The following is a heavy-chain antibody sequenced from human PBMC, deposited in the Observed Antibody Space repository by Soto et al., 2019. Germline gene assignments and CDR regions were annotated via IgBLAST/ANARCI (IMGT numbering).Heavy chain of an antibody. J-gene: IGHJ3*02. V-gene: IGHV4-31*03. Sequence: QVQLQESGPGLVKPSQTLSLTCTVSGGSISSGGYYWSWIRQHPGKGLEWIGYIYYSGSTYYNPSLKSRVTISVDTSKNQFSLKLSSVTAADTAVYYCAREGVTMILARSHDAFDIWGQGTMVTVSS. CDR3: AREGVTMILARSHDAFDI. D-gene: IGHD3-22*01. CDR1: GGSISSGGYY. CDR2: IYYSGST.